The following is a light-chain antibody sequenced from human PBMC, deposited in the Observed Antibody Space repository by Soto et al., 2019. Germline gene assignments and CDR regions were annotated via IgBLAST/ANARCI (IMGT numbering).Light chain of an antibody. J-gene: IGLJ3*02. CDR3: QVWDSSSDHVV. V-gene: IGLV3-21*02. Sequence: SYELTQPPSVSVAPGQTARISCGGEKIGSKSVHWYQQKAGQTPVLVVYDDSDRPSGIPERFSGSNSGNTASLIISRVEGGDEADYYCQVWDSSSDHVVFGGGTKLTVL. CDR2: DDS. CDR1: KIGSKS.